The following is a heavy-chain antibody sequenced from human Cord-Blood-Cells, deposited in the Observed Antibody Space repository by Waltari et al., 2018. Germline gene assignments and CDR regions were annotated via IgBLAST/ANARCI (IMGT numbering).Heavy chain of an antibody. D-gene: IGHD1-1*01. J-gene: IGHJ3*02. V-gene: IGHV3-9*01. CDR3: AKDNFAFDI. Sequence: EVQLVESGGGLVQPGRSLSLSCAASGFTFDDYAMHWVRQAPGKGLEWVSGISWNSGSIGYADSVKGRFTISRDNAKNSLYLQMNSLRAEDTALYYCAKDNFAFDIWGQGTMVTVSS. CDR2: ISWNSGSI. CDR1: GFTFDDYA.